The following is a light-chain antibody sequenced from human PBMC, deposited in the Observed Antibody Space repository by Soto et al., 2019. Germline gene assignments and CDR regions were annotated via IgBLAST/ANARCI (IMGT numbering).Light chain of an antibody. Sequence: EIVMTQSPATLSVSPGESATLSCTASHYIYSNVAWFQQRPGQAPRLLTYRASTRATGTPARFSGSGSGTEFTLTITSLQSEDFALYYCQQYHNLWTFGQGTEVEIK. CDR3: QQYHNLWT. J-gene: IGKJ1*01. V-gene: IGKV3-15*01. CDR1: HYIYSN. CDR2: RAS.